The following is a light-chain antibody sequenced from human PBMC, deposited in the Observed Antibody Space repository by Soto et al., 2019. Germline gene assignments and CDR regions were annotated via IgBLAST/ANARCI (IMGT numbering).Light chain of an antibody. Sequence: QSVLTQPPTASGTPGQRVTISCSGGSSNIGGNTVNWYQQLPGAAPQLIIFSNSQRPSGVPDRFSGSKSGTSASLAIGGLQSEDEAEYYCSTWDDSLNGPLFGGGTKLTVL. CDR3: STWDDSLNGPL. CDR1: SSNIGGNT. J-gene: IGLJ2*01. CDR2: SNS. V-gene: IGLV1-44*01.